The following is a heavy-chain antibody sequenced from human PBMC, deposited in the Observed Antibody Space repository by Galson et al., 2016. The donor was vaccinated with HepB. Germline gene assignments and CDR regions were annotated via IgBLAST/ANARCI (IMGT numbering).Heavy chain of an antibody. CDR2: INPHSGGT. CDR1: GFTFTDYY. J-gene: IGHJ6*02. Sequence: SVKVSCKAFGFTFTDYYIHWVRQAPGQGLEWMGWINPHSGGTFYAQKFQGRFTMTRDTSIPTAYMEVNRLTSDDTAVYYCAREGPMVRGVINYYYYCGMDVWGQGTTVTVSS. D-gene: IGHD3-10*01. V-gene: IGHV1-2*02. CDR3: AREGPMVRGVINYYYYCGMDV.